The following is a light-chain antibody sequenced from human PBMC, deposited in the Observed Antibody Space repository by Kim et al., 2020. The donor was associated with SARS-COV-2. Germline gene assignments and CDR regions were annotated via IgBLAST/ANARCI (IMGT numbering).Light chain of an antibody. Sequence: DIYMTQSPSTLSASVGDRVTITCPARQSISLLAWYQQKPGKAPKLLIYQASTLASGVPSRFSGSGSGTEFSLTISSLQPDEFATEHRQHYDSYPYSFGQGTKLEI. CDR2: QAS. CDR3: QHYDSYPYS. V-gene: IGKV1-5*01. CDR1: QSISL. J-gene: IGKJ2*01.